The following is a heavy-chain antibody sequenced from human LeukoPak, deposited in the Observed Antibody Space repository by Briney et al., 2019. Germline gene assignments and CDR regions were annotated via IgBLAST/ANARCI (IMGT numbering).Heavy chain of an antibody. CDR3: ATRDGYYSN. V-gene: IGHV1-18*01. J-gene: IGHJ4*02. Sequence: ASVKVSCKAAGYTFTSYGISWVRQAPGQGLEWMGWISAYNGSTNYAQKLQGRVTMTTDTSTSTAYMELSSLRSEDTAVYYCATRDGYYSNWGQGTLVTVSS. D-gene: IGHD3-3*01. CDR1: GYTFTSYG. CDR2: ISAYNGST.